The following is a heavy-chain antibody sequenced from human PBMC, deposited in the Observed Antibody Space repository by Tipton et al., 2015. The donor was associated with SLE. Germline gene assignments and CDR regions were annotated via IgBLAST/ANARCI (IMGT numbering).Heavy chain of an antibody. D-gene: IGHD7-27*01. CDR2: TKQDGSEK. CDR3: ARSPDWGLDY. Sequence: GSLRLSFTGSGFIFSGSAIHWVRQAPGKGLEWVANTKQDGSEKYYVDSVKGRFIISRDNAKSSLYLQMNSLRVEDTAVYYCARSPDWGLDYWGQGTLVTVSS. J-gene: IGHJ4*02. CDR1: GFIFSGSA. V-gene: IGHV3-7*01.